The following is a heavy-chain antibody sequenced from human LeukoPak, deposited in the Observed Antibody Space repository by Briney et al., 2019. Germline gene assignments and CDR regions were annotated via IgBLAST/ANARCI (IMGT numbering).Heavy chain of an antibody. CDR3: ATVPARLLRPVGAKSGGGLSYYFDY. CDR2: IYPGDSDT. D-gene: IGHD1-26*01. J-gene: IGHJ4*02. V-gene: IGHV5-51*01. CDR1: GYSFTSYW. Sequence: GESLKISCKGSGYSFTSYWIGWVRQMPGKGLEWMGIIYPGDSDTRYSPSFQGQVTISADKSISTAYLQWSSLKASDTAMYSCATVPARLLRPVGAKSGGGLSYYFDYWGQGTLVTVSS.